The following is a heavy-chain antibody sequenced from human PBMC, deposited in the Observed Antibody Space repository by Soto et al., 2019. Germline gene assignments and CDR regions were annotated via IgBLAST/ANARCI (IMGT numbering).Heavy chain of an antibody. CDR1: GFTFSSYW. CDR3: AKETLPGEYYYGSGSSTNWFDP. D-gene: IGHD3-10*01. J-gene: IGHJ5*02. CDR2: ISGSGGST. Sequence: PGGSLRLSCAASGFTFSSYWMSWVRQAPGKGLEWVSAISGSGGSTYYADSVKGRFTISRDNSKNTLYLQMNSLRAEDTAVYYCAKETLPGEYYYGSGSSTNWFDPWGQGTLVTVSS. V-gene: IGHV3-23*01.